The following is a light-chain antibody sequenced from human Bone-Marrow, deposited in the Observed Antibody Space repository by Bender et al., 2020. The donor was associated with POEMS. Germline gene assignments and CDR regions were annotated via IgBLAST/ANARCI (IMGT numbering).Light chain of an antibody. CDR1: SNDVAAYDY. Sequence: QSVLTQPAAVSGSPGQSITISCTGTSNDVAAYDYVSWYQQYPGKAPKLIISDVTNRPSGISSRFSGSKSGNTASLTISGLQAEDEAHYFCASYTNPNSLVFGGGTKVTVL. J-gene: IGLJ2*01. CDR2: DVT. V-gene: IGLV2-14*01. CDR3: ASYTNPNSLV.